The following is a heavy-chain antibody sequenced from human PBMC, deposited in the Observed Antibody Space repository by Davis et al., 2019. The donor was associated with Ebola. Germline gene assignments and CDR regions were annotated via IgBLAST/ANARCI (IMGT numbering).Heavy chain of an antibody. Sequence: GESLKISCAASGFTFSSYSMNWVRQAPGKGLEWVSSISSSSSYIYYADSVKGRFTISRDNSKNTLYLQMNSLRAEDTAVYYWAREGRYGDPKAYYYYYYGMDVWGQGTTVTVSS. CDR3: AREGRYGDPKAYYYYYYGMDV. V-gene: IGHV3-21*01. CDR1: GFTFSSYS. CDR2: ISSSSSYI. D-gene: IGHD4-17*01. J-gene: IGHJ6*02.